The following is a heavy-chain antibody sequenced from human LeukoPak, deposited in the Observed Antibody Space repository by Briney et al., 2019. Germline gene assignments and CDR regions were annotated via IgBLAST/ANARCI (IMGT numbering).Heavy chain of an antibody. J-gene: IGHJ4*02. D-gene: IGHD1-7*01. CDR2: IKQDGSER. Sequence: GGSLRLSCAASGFTFSNYLMTWVRQAPGKGPEWVANIKQDGSERNYVDSVKGGFTIARDNTKNSLYLQMTSLRGEDTAVYYCASRAGKPGNTPWCFDYWGQGALVTVSS. CDR3: ASRAGKPGNTPWCFDY. V-gene: IGHV3-7*01. CDR1: GFTFSNYL.